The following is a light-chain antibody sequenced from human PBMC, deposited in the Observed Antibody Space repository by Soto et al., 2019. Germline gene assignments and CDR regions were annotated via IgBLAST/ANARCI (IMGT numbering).Light chain of an antibody. J-gene: IGKJ2*01. CDR3: QQTYSTPFT. V-gene: IGKV1-39*01. Sequence: DIQMTQSPSSLSASVGDRVTITCRANQSISSYLNWYQQKPGKAPKLLIYAASSLQSGVPSRFSGSVSGTDFTLTISSLQPEDFATHYCQQTYSTPFTFGQGTKLEIK. CDR2: AAS. CDR1: QSISSY.